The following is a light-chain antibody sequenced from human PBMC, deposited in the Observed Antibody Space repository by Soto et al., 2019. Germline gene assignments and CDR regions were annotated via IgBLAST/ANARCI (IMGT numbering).Light chain of an antibody. CDR3: QQSYSTPLT. V-gene: IGKV1-39*01. CDR2: AAS. Sequence: DIQMTQSPSSLSASVGDRVTITCRASQSIRSYLNWYQQKPGKAPKLLIYAASTLLSGVPSGFSGSGSETDFTLTISSLQPEDFATYYCQQSYSTPLTFGPGTKVDVK. CDR1: QSIRSY. J-gene: IGKJ3*01.